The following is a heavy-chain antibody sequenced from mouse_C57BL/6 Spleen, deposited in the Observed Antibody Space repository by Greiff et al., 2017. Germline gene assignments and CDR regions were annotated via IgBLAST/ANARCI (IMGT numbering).Heavy chain of an antibody. CDR2: IDPEDGDT. D-gene: IGHD1-1*01. Sequence: VQLQQSGAELVKPGASVKLSCTASGFNIKDYYMHWVKQRTEQGLEWIGRIDPEDGDTKYAPKFQGKATITADTSSNTAYLQLSSLTSEDTAVYYGARDYYGSSYWFAYWGQGTLVTVSA. CDR3: ARDYYGSSYWFAY. V-gene: IGHV14-2*01. CDR1: GFNIKDYY. J-gene: IGHJ3*01.